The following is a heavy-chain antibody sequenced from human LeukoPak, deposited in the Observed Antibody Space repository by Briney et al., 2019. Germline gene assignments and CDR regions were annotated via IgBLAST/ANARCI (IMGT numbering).Heavy chain of an antibody. J-gene: IGHJ6*03. D-gene: IGHD3-3*01. CDR3: ARGYYDFWSGYYTPYYYYYMDV. V-gene: IGHV4-4*07. Sequence: SETLSLTCTVSGGSISSYYWSWIRQPAGKGLEWIGRIYTSGSTNYNPSLKSRVTMSVDTSKNQFSLKLSSVTAADTAVYYCARGYYDFWSGYYTPYYYYYMDVWGKGTTVTVSS. CDR2: IYTSGST. CDR1: GGSISSYY.